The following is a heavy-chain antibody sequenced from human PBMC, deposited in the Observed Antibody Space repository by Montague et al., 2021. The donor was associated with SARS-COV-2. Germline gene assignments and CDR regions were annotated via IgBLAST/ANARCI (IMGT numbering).Heavy chain of an antibody. CDR1: GGSLSSFY. V-gene: IGHV4-59*12. CDR3: ARDDIVLQGVTKGMNV. J-gene: IGHJ6*02. Sequence: SETLSLTCSVSGGSLSSFYWSWIRQPPGKELEYIGYIHYSGSTNFSPSLNSRVSISLDTSKNQFSLKLSSVTAADTAVYYCARDDIVLQGVTKGMNVWGQGTTVTVSS. D-gene: IGHD3-10*01. CDR2: IHYSGST.